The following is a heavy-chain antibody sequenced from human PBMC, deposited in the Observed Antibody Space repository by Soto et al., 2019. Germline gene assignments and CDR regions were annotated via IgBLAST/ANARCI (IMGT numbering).Heavy chain of an antibody. CDR3: ARQTAYYDGSGYYVY. CDR1: GYSFTSHW. J-gene: IGHJ4*02. Sequence: PGESLKISCKGSGYSFTSHWIGWVRQMPGKGLEWMGIIYPGDSDTRYSPSFQGHVTISVDKSISTAYLQWSSLKASDTAIYYCARQTAYYDGSGYYVYWGQGTLVTVSS. CDR2: IYPGDSDT. D-gene: IGHD3-22*01. V-gene: IGHV5-51*01.